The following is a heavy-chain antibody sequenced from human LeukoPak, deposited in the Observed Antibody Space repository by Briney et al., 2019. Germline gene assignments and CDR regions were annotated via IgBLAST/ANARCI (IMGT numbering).Heavy chain of an antibody. CDR1: GFTFSSYA. V-gene: IGHV3-23*01. CDR2: ISGSGGST. Sequence: GGSLRLSCAASGFTFSSYAMSWVRQAPGKGLEWVSAISGSGGSTYYADSVKGRFTISRDNSKNTLYLQMNSLRAEDTAVYYCAEEEDIVVVPAARFDPWGQGTLVTVSS. J-gene: IGHJ5*02. D-gene: IGHD2-2*01. CDR3: AEEEDIVVVPAARFDP.